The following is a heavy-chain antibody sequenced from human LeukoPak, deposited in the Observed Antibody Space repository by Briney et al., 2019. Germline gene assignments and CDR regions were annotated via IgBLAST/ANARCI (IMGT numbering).Heavy chain of an antibody. J-gene: IGHJ4*02. CDR3: AKDVSHGGLYYLDY. CDR2: ISGSGGST. D-gene: IGHD4-23*01. V-gene: IGHV3-23*01. Sequence: SGGSLRLSCAASGFTFSSYAMRWVRQAPGKGLEWVSTISGSGGSTYYADSVKGRFTISRDNSKNTLYLQMNSLRAEDTAVYYCAKDVSHGGLYYLDYWGQGTLVTVSS. CDR1: GFTFSSYA.